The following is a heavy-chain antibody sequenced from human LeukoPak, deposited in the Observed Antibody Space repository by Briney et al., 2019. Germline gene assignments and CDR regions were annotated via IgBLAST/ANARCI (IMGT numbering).Heavy chain of an antibody. Sequence: GSLRLSCAASGFTFSSYAMSWVRQAPGKGLEWVSVISGSGGSTYYADSVKGRFTISRDNSKNTLYLQMNSLRAEDTAVYYCAKDYGDYDGYNWFDPWGQGTLVTVSS. J-gene: IGHJ5*02. CDR2: ISGSGGST. D-gene: IGHD4-17*01. CDR1: GFTFSSYA. V-gene: IGHV3-23*01. CDR3: AKDYGDYDGYNWFDP.